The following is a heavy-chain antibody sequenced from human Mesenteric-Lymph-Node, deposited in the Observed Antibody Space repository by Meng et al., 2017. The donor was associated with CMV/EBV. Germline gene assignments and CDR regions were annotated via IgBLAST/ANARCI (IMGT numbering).Heavy chain of an antibody. CDR2: IYYRGST. CDR3: ARGGGTFSWFDS. J-gene: IGHJ5*01. V-gene: IGHV4-61*03. Sequence: SETLSLTCTVSGSSVSSGSSFWSWIRQPPGKGLEWIGDIYYRGSTNYNPSLKSRVTISVDTSMTHVSLQLTSVTAADTAVYYCARGGGTFSWFDSWGQGTLVTVSS. D-gene: IGHD3-16*01. CDR1: GSSVSSGSSF.